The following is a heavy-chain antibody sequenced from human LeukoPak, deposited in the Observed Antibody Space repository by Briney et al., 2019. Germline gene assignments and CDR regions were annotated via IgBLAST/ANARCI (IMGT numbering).Heavy chain of an antibody. V-gene: IGHV3-43D*03. CDR3: AKGGYCTSTSCYTYMDV. CDR1: GFTFDEYS. J-gene: IGHJ6*03. Sequence: GGSLRLSCAASGFTFDEYSMHWVRQGPGKGLEWVSLISWDGAGTYYADSVKGRFTISRDNSKNSLYLQMNSLRAEDTALYYCAKGGYCTSTSCYTYMDVWGKGTTVTVSS. D-gene: IGHD2-2*02. CDR2: ISWDGAGT.